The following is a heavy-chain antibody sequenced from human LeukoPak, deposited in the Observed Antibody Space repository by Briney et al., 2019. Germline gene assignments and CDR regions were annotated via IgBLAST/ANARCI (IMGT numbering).Heavy chain of an antibody. J-gene: IGHJ5*02. Sequence: SETLSLTCTVSGGSISSYYWSWIRQPPGKGLEWIGYTYYSGSTNYNPSLKSRVTISVDTSKNQFSLKLSSVTAADTAVYYCARVEEGSSSWYSSSWFDPWGQGTLVTVSS. V-gene: IGHV4-59*01. CDR3: ARVEEGSSSWYSSSWFDP. CDR2: TYYSGST. D-gene: IGHD6-13*01. CDR1: GGSISSYY.